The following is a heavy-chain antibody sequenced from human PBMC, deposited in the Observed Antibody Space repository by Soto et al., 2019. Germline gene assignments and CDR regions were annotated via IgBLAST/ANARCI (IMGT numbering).Heavy chain of an antibody. Sequence: EVQLVQSGAEVKKPGESLKISCKGSGYSFTSYWIGWVRQMPGKGLEWMGIIYPGDSDTRYSPSFQGQVTISADKSISTAYLQWSSLKASDTAMYYCARLRDVDYYYYYYGMDVWGQGTTVTVSS. J-gene: IGHJ6*02. CDR2: IYPGDSDT. CDR3: ARLRDVDYYYYYYGMDV. D-gene: IGHD3-10*01. V-gene: IGHV5-51*01. CDR1: GYSFTSYW.